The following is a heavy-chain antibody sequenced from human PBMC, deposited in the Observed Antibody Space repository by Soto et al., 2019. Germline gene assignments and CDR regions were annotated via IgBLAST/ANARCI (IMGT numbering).Heavy chain of an antibody. D-gene: IGHD3-10*01. Sequence: QGQLLQSGAAAKKPGASLKVSCKASGYTFSSYARHWVRQAPGQRLEWMGWINAGNGNTKYSQKFQGRVTITSDTSASTAYMELSSLRSEDTAVYYCARGGPPIDYWGQGTLVTVSS. CDR2: INAGNGNT. V-gene: IGHV1-3*01. CDR3: ARGGPPIDY. CDR1: GYTFSSYA. J-gene: IGHJ4*02.